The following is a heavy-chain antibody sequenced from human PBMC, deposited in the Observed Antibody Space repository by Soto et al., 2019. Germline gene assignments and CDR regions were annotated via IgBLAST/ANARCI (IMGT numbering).Heavy chain of an antibody. Sequence: EVQLLESGGGLVQPGGSLRLSCAASGFTFSSYAMSWVRQAPGKGLEWVSAISGSGGSTYYADSVKGRFTISRDNSKNTLYLQMNSLGDEDTAVYYCAKGATILGWFDPWGQGTLVTVSS. CDR1: GFTFSSYA. D-gene: IGHD3-3*01. CDR3: AKGATILGWFDP. CDR2: ISGSGGST. J-gene: IGHJ5*02. V-gene: IGHV3-23*01.